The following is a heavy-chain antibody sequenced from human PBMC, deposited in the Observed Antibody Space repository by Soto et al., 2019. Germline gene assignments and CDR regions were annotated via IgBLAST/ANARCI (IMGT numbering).Heavy chain of an antibody. D-gene: IGHD1-26*01. CDR3: ARGRSSLTYYNWFDP. J-gene: IGHJ5*02. CDR2: MNPNSGNT. Sequence: QVQLVQSGAEVKKPGASVKVSCKASGYTFTSYDINCVRQATGQGLEWMGWMNPNSGNTGYAQKFQCRVTMTRTTSISTAYMELSSLRSEDTAVYYCARGRSSLTYYNWFDPWGQGTLVTVSS. V-gene: IGHV1-8*01. CDR1: GYTFTSYD.